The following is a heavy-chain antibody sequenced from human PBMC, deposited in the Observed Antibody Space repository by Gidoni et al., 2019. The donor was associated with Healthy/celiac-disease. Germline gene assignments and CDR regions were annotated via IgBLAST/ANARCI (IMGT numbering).Heavy chain of an antibody. J-gene: IGHJ4*02. D-gene: IGHD3-22*01. Sequence: QVQLQESGPGLVKPSQTLSLTCTVAGGPISSGSYYWSWIRQPAGKGLEWIGRIYTSGSTNYNPSLKSRVTISVDTSKNQFSLKLSSVTAADTAVYYCARALVGYDSSGYYFDYWGQGTLVTVSS. CDR3: ARALVGYDSSGYYFDY. CDR2: IYTSGST. CDR1: GGPISSGSYY. V-gene: IGHV4-61*02.